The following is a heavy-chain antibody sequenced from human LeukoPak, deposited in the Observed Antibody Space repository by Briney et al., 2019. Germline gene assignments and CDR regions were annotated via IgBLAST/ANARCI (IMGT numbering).Heavy chain of an antibody. CDR1: RASISTYY. J-gene: IGHJ4*02. V-gene: IGHV4-59*01. CDR3: ERGSDYGDY. CDR2: ICYSGST. D-gene: IGHD3-3*01. Sequence: KPSETLSLTCTVSRASISTYYWSWIRQPPGKGLEWIGYICYSGSTTYNPSLQGRVTMSVDTSKNQFSLRLSSVTAADTAGEYCERGSDYGDYWGQGTLVTVSS.